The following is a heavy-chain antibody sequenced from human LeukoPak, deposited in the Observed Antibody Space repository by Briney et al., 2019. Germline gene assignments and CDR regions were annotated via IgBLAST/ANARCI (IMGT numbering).Heavy chain of an antibody. D-gene: IGHD3-16*01. Sequence: PSETLSLTCTVSGGSISSGGYYWSWIRQHPGKGLEWIGYIYYSGSTYYNPSLKSRVTISVDTSKNQFSLKLSSVTAADTAVYYCARQSDYDYVWWRDDAFDIWGQGTMVTVSS. V-gene: IGHV4-31*03. J-gene: IGHJ3*02. CDR2: IYYSGST. CDR3: ARQSDYDYVWWRDDAFDI. CDR1: GGSISSGGYY.